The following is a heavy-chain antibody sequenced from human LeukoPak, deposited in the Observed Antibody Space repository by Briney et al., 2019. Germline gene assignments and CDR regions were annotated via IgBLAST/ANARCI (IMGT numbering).Heavy chain of an antibody. Sequence: PGGSLRLSCAASGFTFGIYGMHWVRQAPGKGLEWVSSISSSSSSIYYADSVKGRFTISRDNAKNSLYLQMNSLRAEDTAVYYCARGPLPDYWGQGTLVTVSS. CDR1: GFTFGIYG. CDR2: ISSSSSSI. J-gene: IGHJ4*02. CDR3: ARGPLPDY. V-gene: IGHV3-21*01.